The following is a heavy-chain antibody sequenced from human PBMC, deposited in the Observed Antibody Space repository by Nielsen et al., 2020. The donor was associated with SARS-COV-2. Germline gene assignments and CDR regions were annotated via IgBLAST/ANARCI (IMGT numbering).Heavy chain of an antibody. D-gene: IGHD5-12*01. CDR2: IYWDDDK. CDR1: GFSLSTSGVG. Sequence: SGPTLVKPTQTLTLTCTFSGFSLSTSGVGVGWIRQPPGKALEWLELIYWDDDKRYSPSLKSRLTITKDTSKNQVVLTMTNMDPVDTATYYCAHSYFLRGYSGYDWFSGGSYYYGMDVWGQGTTVTVSS. CDR3: AHSYFLRGYSGYDWFSGGSYYYGMDV. J-gene: IGHJ6*02. V-gene: IGHV2-5*02.